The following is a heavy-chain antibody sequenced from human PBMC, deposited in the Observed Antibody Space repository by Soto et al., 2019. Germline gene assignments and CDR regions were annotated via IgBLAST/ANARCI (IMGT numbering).Heavy chain of an antibody. CDR1: GFFISSGNY. CDR2: IFHGGNT. D-gene: IGHD2-15*01. CDR3: ARARWYDAFDV. V-gene: IGHV4-38-2*01. J-gene: IGHJ3*01. Sequence: SETLSLTCAVSGFFISSGNYWGWIRKHPGKGLEWIGSIFHGGNTYYSPSLKSRVTISVDMSKNQFSLKLNSVTAADTAVYYCARARWYDAFDVWGQGTVVTFSS.